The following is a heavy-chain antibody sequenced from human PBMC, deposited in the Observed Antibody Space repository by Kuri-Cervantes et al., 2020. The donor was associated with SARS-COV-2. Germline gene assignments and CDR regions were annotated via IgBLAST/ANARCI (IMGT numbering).Heavy chain of an antibody. J-gene: IGHJ4*02. CDR1: RYTFTMYS. CDR2: INPSGGST. Sequence: ASVKVSCKASRYTFTMYSVHWVRQAPGQGLEWMGVINPSGGSTSYAQKFQDRITMTRDTSTSTVYMELSSLRSEDTAVYYCARDFFDYDSTGSHYWGQGTPVTVSS. CDR3: ARDFFDYDSTGSHY. V-gene: IGHV1-46*01. D-gene: IGHD3-22*01.